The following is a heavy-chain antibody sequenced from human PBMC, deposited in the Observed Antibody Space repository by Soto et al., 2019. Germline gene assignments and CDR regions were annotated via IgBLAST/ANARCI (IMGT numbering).Heavy chain of an antibody. D-gene: IGHD3-22*01. Sequence: SETLSLTCTVSGGSISSYYWSWIRQPPGKGLEWIGEINHSGSTNYNPSLKSRVTISVDTSKNQFSLKLSSVTAADTAVYYCARAPIRSGYYPNWFDPWGQGTLVTVSS. V-gene: IGHV4-34*01. CDR3: ARAPIRSGYYPNWFDP. J-gene: IGHJ5*02. CDR2: INHSGST. CDR1: GGSISSYY.